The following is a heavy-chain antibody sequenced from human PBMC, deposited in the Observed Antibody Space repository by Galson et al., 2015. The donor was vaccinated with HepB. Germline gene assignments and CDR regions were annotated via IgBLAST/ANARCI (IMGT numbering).Heavy chain of an antibody. CDR1: GFSLSNARMG. V-gene: IGHV2-26*01. D-gene: IGHD3-16*02. CDR2: IFSNDEK. CDR3: ARISDYVWGSYRWNWFDP. Sequence: PALVKPTQTLTLTCTVSGFSLSNARMGVSWIRQPPGKALEWLAHIFSNDEKSYSTSLKSRLTISKDTSKSQVVLTMTNMDPVDTATYYCARISDYVWGSYRWNWFDPWGQGTLVTVSS. J-gene: IGHJ5*02.